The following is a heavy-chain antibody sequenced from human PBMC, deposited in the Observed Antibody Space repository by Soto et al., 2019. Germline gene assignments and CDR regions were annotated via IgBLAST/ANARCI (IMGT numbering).Heavy chain of an antibody. CDR1: GFTFSSYS. V-gene: IGHV3-74*01. CDR2: ISSDGSST. Sequence: PGGSLRLSCAASGFTFSSYSMNWVRQAPGKGLEWVSSISSDGSSTSYADSVKGRFTISRDNAKNTLYLQMNSLRAEDTAVYYCARERANYDYVWGSPYFDYWGQGTLVTVSS. J-gene: IGHJ4*02. D-gene: IGHD3-16*01. CDR3: ARERANYDYVWGSPYFDY.